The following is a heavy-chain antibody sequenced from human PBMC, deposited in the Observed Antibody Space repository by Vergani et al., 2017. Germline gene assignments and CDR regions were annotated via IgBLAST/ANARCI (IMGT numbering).Heavy chain of an antibody. D-gene: IGHD6-13*01. CDR1: GFTFSSYS. Sequence: EVQLLESGGGLVKPGGSLRLSCAASGFTFSSYSMNWVRQAPGKGLEWVSSISSSSSYIYYADSVKGRFTISRDNAKNSLYLQMNSLRAEDTAVYYCARDLGIAAASDAFDIWGQGTMVTVSS. CDR2: ISSSSSYI. CDR3: ARDLGIAAASDAFDI. V-gene: IGHV3-21*01. J-gene: IGHJ3*02.